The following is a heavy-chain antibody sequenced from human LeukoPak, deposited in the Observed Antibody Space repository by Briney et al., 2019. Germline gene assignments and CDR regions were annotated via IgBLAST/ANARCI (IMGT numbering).Heavy chain of an antibody. CDR2: ISGVNDGT. J-gene: IGHJ4*02. V-gene: IGHV3-23*01. D-gene: IGHD3-22*01. CDR1: GFTFSTSA. CDR3: ARGAYYYED. Sequence: GGSLRLSCAASGFTFSTSAMTWVRQAPGKGLEWVSAISGVNDGTYYADSVKGRFTISRDNAKNSLYLQMNSLRAEDTAVYYCARGAYYYEDWGQGTLVTVSS.